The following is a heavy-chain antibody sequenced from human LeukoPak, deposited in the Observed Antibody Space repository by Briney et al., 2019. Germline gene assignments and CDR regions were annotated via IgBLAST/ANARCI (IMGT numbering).Heavy chain of an antibody. D-gene: IGHD3-22*01. CDR2: ISAYNGNT. Sequence: APVKVSCKASGGTFSSYAISWVRQAPGQGLEWMGWISAYNGNTNYAQKLQGRVTMTTDTSTSTAYMELRSLRSDDTAVYYCARDWANYYDSSGYYLFDYWGQGTLVTVSS. V-gene: IGHV1-18*01. CDR1: GGTFSSYA. CDR3: ARDWANYYDSSGYYLFDY. J-gene: IGHJ4*02.